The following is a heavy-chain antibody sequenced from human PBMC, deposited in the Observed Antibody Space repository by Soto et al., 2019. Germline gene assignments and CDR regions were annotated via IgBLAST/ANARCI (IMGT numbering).Heavy chain of an antibody. CDR3: ARGGGSSTSCYTDYYYSMDV. Sequence: QVQLVQSGAEVKKPGSSVKVSCKASGGTFSSYAISWVRQAPGQGLEWMGGIIPIFGTANYAQKFQGRVTITADKSTSTAYMELSRLRSEDTAVYYCARGGGSSTSCYTDYYYSMDVWGQGTTVTVSS. V-gene: IGHV1-69*06. CDR2: IIPIFGTA. CDR1: GGTFSSYA. D-gene: IGHD2-2*02. J-gene: IGHJ6*02.